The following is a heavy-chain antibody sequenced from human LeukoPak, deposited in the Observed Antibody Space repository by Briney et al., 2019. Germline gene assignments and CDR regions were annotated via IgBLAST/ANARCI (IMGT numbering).Heavy chain of an antibody. Sequence: SVKVSCKASGYTFTSYAISWVRQAPGQGLEWMGGIIPIFGTANYAQKFQGRVTITADESTSTAYMELSSLRSEDTAVYYCARAGTIFGVVENFDYWGQGTLVTVSS. V-gene: IGHV1-69*13. J-gene: IGHJ4*02. CDR3: ARAGTIFGVVENFDY. CDR1: GYTFTSYA. CDR2: IIPIFGTA. D-gene: IGHD3-3*01.